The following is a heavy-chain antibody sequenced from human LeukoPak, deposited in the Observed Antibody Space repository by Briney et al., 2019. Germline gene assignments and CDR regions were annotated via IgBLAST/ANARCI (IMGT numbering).Heavy chain of an antibody. V-gene: IGHV3-21*01. CDR2: ISSSSSYI. CDR1: GFTFSSYS. Sequence: GGSLRLSCAASGFTFSSYSMNWVRQAPGKGLEWVSSISSSSSYIYYADSVKGRFTISRDNAKNSLYLQMNSLRAEDTAVYYCAREGTDYYYMDVWGKGTTVTASS. CDR3: AREGTDYYYMDV. D-gene: IGHD1-1*01. J-gene: IGHJ6*03.